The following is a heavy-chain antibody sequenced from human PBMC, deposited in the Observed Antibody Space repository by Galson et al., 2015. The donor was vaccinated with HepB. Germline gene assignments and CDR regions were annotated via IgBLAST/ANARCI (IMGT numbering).Heavy chain of an antibody. J-gene: IGHJ4*02. CDR1: GYTFTSYY. Sequence: SVKVSCKASGYTFTSYYMHWVRQAPGQGLEWMGIINPSGGSTTYAQKFQGRVTMTRDTSTSTVYMELSSLRSEDTAVYYCARFRHHYSSSTLLDFDYWGQGTLVSVSS. CDR2: INPSGGST. CDR3: ARFRHHYSSSTLLDFDY. D-gene: IGHD6-6*01. V-gene: IGHV1-46*01.